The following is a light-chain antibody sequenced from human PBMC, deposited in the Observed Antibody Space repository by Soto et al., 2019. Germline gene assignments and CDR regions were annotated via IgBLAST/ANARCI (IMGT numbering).Light chain of an antibody. CDR1: QDISNY. Sequence: DIQMTQSPSSLSASVGDRFTITCQAIQDISNYLNWYQQKPGKAPKLLIYDASNLETGVPSRFSGSGSGTDFTFTISSLQPEDIETYYCQQYDNLPITFGQGTRLEIK. J-gene: IGKJ5*01. V-gene: IGKV1-33*01. CDR2: DAS. CDR3: QQYDNLPIT.